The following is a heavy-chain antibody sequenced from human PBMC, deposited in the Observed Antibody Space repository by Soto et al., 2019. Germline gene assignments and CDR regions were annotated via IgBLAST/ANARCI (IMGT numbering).Heavy chain of an antibody. CDR1: GFTFSDYY. Sequence: QVQLVESRGGMVKPGGSLRLSCAASGFTFSDYYMNWIRQAPGKGLEWVSHISSTGSTIYYADSVKGRFTISRDNAGNSLYLQMNSLSAEDTAVYYCARDPFWSGFHGMDVWGQGTTVTVSS. CDR3: ARDPFWSGFHGMDV. D-gene: IGHD3-3*01. J-gene: IGHJ6*02. V-gene: IGHV3-11*01. CDR2: ISSTGSTI.